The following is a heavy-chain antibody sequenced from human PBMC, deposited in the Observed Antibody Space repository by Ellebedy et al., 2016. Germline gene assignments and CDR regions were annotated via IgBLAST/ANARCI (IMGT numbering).Heavy chain of an antibody. CDR2: INAGSDDT. V-gene: IGHV3-23*01. CDR3: ARAEGLWFGDPRFDP. Sequence: GESLKISXVASGLNFDTFFMSWVRQAPGKGLEWVSTINAGSDDTRFADSVKGRFTVSRDNPRNTVYLRMNNLRVEDTAVYYCARAEGLWFGDPRFDPWGQGTLVTVSS. D-gene: IGHD3-10*01. CDR1: GLNFDTFF. J-gene: IGHJ5*02.